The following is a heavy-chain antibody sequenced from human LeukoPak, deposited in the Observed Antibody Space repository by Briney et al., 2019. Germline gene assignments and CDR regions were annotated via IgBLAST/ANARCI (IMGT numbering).Heavy chain of an antibody. CDR2: IDQDGSEI. J-gene: IGHJ4*02. V-gene: IGHV3-7*04. CDR3: ARVAAAGFDC. D-gene: IGHD6-13*01. CDR1: GFTFSGYW. Sequence: GGSLRLSCAASGFTFSGYWMSWVRQAPGKGLEWVANIDQDGSEIYYVDSVKGRLTISRDNAKNSLSLHMNSLRAEDTAVYYCARVAAAGFDCWGQGTLVTVSS.